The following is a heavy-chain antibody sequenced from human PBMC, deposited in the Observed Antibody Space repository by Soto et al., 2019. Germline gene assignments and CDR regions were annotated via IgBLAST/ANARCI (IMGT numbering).Heavy chain of an antibody. CDR1: GFTFSSYA. V-gene: IGHV3-30-3*01. J-gene: IGHJ6*02. Sequence: QVQLVESGGGVVQPGRSLRLSCAASGFTFSSYAMHWVRQAPGKGLEWVAVISYDGSNKYYADSVKGRFTISRDNSKNTLYLQMNSLRAEDTAVYYCARDGRSSIAARPDYYYYGMDVWGQGTTVTVSS. D-gene: IGHD6-6*01. CDR3: ARDGRSSIAARPDYYYYGMDV. CDR2: ISYDGSNK.